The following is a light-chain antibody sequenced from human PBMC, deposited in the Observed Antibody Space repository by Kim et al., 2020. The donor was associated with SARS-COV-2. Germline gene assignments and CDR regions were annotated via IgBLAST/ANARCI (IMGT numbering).Light chain of an antibody. CDR3: NSRYSSGNNYV. Sequence: LGQTVRITCQGDSIRNVDTTWYQQKTGQAPVVVIYGKNNRHTGIPDRFSGSSSGNTASLTITGAQAEDEADYYCNSRYSSGNNYVFGTGTKVTVL. CDR1: SIRNVD. CDR2: GKN. V-gene: IGLV3-19*01. J-gene: IGLJ1*01.